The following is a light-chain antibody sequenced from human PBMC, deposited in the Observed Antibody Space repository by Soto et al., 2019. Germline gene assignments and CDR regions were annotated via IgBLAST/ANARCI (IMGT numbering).Light chain of an antibody. CDR2: EVS. CDR3: SSYTSSSTRV. V-gene: IGLV2-14*01. Sequence: QSALTQPASVSGSPGQSITISCTGTSSDVGGYHYVSWYQPHPGKAPKHMIYEVSNRPSGVSNRFSGSKSGNTASLTISGLQAEDEADYYCSSYTSSSTRVFGGGTKLTVL. CDR1: SSDVGGYHY. J-gene: IGLJ3*02.